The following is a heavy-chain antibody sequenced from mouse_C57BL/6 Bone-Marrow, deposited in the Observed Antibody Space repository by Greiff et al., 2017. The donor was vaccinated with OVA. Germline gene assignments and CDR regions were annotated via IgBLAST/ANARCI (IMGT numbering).Heavy chain of an antibody. CDR2: IRSKSNNYAT. V-gene: IGHV10-1*01. CDR1: GFSFNTYA. Sequence: GGLVQPKGSLKLSCAASGFSFNTYAMNWVRQAPGKGLEWVARIRSKSNNYATYYADSVKDRFTISRDDSGSMLYLQMNNLKTEDTAMYYCVRGDYYGSSFDYWGQGTTLTVSS. D-gene: IGHD1-1*01. J-gene: IGHJ2*01. CDR3: VRGDYYGSSFDY.